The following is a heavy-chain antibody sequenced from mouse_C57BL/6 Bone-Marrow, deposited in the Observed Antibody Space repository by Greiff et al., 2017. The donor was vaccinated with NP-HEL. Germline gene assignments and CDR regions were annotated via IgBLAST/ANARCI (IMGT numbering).Heavy chain of an antibody. CDR3: TTGRYPAD. D-gene: IGHD1-1*01. CDR2: IDPENGDT. V-gene: IGHV14-4*01. Sequence: VQLQQSGAELVRPGASVKLSCTASGFNIKDDYMHWVKQRPEQGLEWIGWIDPENGDTEYASKFQGKATITADTSSNTAYLQLSSLTSEDTAVYYCTTGRYPADWGQGTLVTVSA. CDR1: GFNIKDDY. J-gene: IGHJ3*01.